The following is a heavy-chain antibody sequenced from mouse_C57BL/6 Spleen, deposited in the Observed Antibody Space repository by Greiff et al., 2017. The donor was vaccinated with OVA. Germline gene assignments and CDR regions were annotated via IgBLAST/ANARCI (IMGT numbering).Heavy chain of an antibody. V-gene: IGHV3-6*01. Sequence: DVQLQESGPGLVKPSQSLSLTCSVTGYSITSGYYWNWIRQFPGNKLEWMGYISYDGSNNYNPSLKNRISITRDTSKNQFFLKLNSVTTEDTATYYCARDGWLLRGWYFDVWGTGTTVTVSS. D-gene: IGHD2-3*01. CDR2: ISYDGSN. CDR1: GYSITSGYY. CDR3: ARDGWLLRGWYFDV. J-gene: IGHJ1*03.